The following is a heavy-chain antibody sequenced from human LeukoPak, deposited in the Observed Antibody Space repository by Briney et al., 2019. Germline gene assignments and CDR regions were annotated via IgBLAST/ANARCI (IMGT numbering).Heavy chain of an antibody. D-gene: IGHD3-3*01. CDR1: GYTFTSYD. Sequence: GASVKVSCKASGYTFTSYDINWVRQATGQGLEWMGWMNPNSGNTGYAQKFQGRVTMTRNTSINTDYMELSSLRSEDTAVYYCARGGVTNRITIYYWGPGTLVTVSS. CDR2: MNPNSGNT. J-gene: IGHJ4*02. V-gene: IGHV1-8*01. CDR3: ARGGVTNRITIYY.